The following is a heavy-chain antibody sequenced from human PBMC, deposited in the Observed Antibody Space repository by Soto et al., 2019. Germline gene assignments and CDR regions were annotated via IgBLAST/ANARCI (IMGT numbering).Heavy chain of an antibody. CDR1: GDSISNNYYY. D-gene: IGHD1-1*01. J-gene: IGHJ6*02. Sequence: SEALSLTCTVSGDSISNNYYYWSWIRQPPGKGLEWIGNIYYSGSTYYNPSLKSRLTISVDTSKNQFSLILSSVTAADTALYYCVRIHNSTFRYRHYCHGVDVWGQGTTVTVS. CDR2: IYYSGST. V-gene: IGHV4-30-4*01. CDR3: VRIHNSTFRYRHYCHGVDV.